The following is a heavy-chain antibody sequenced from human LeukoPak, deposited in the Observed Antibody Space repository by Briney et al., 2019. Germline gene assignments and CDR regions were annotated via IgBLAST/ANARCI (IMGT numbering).Heavy chain of an antibody. Sequence: SETLSLTCAVYGGSFSGYYWSWIRQPPGKGLEWIGEINHSGSTNYNPSLKSRVTISVDTSKNQFSLKLSSVTAADTAVYYCARGCFRLSPLYYYYYMDVWGKGTTVTVSS. J-gene: IGHJ6*03. V-gene: IGHV4-34*01. D-gene: IGHD4/OR15-4a*01. CDR2: INHSGST. CDR1: GGSFSGYY. CDR3: ARGCFRLSPLYYYYYMDV.